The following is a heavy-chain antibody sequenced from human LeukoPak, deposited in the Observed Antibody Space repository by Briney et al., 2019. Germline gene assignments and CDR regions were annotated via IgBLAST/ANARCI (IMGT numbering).Heavy chain of an antibody. Sequence: GGSLRLSCVASGFTFRTYTMSWVRQAQGKGLEWVSSIYGDGSETFYADSVKGRFTIYRDDSKNTLFLQMNSLSVEDTAKYFCAKDRVPDGLWNFDFWGQGTPVTVSS. CDR1: GFTFRTYT. J-gene: IGHJ4*02. CDR2: IYGDGSET. CDR3: AKDRVPDGLWNFDF. V-gene: IGHV3-23*03. D-gene: IGHD3-10*01.